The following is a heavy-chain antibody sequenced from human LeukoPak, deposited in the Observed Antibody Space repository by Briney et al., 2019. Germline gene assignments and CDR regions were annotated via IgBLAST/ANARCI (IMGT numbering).Heavy chain of an antibody. CDR2: ISYDGSNK. D-gene: IGHD3-10*01. V-gene: IGHV3-30*15. J-gene: IGHJ4*02. CDR1: GFTFSSYA. Sequence: PGGSLRLSCAASGFTFSSYAMHWVRQAPGKGLEWVAVISYDGSNKYYADSVKGRFTISRDNSKNTLYLQMSSLRAEDTAVYYCASVADRVERYFDYWGQGTLVTVSS. CDR3: ASVADRVERYFDY.